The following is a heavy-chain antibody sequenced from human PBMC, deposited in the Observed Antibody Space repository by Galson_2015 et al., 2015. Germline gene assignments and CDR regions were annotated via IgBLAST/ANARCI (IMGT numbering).Heavy chain of an antibody. CDR3: AKDVLESYCGGDCYPGDY. V-gene: IGHV3-23*01. CDR1: GFTFSSYA. CDR2: ISGSGGST. J-gene: IGHJ4*02. D-gene: IGHD2-21*02. Sequence: SLRLSCAASGFTFSSYAMSWVRQAPGKGLEWVSAISGSGGSTYYADSVKGRFTISRDNSKNTLYLQMNSLRAEDTAVYYCAKDVLESYCGGDCYPGDYWGQGTLVTVSS.